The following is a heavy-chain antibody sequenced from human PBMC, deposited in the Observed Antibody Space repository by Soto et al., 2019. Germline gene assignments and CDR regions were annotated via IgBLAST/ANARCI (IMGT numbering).Heavy chain of an antibody. D-gene: IGHD4-4*01. V-gene: IGHV1-3*01. J-gene: IGHJ4*02. CDR1: GYTFTSYA. CDR2: INAGNGNT. Sequence: QVQLVQSGAEVKKPGASVKVSCKASGYTFTSYAMHWVRQAPGQRLEWMGWINAGNGNTKYSQKFQGRVTITRDTSASTAYRELSSLRSEDTAVYYCAIATVTTSPRFDYWGQGTLVTVSS. CDR3: AIATVTTSPRFDY.